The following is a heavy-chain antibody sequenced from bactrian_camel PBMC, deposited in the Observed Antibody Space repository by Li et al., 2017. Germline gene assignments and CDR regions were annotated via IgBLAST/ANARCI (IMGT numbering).Heavy chain of an antibody. D-gene: IGHD2*01. CDR3: AVDLTHSSCYTWNTATYQH. CDR1: GSTFSTMT. CDR2: ISDGGDLT. Sequence: QLVESGGALVQPGGSLRLSCVVSGSTFSTMTMGWVRQAPGKALEWVSSISDGGDLTWYADSVKGRFAVSRDNAKNTLYLQMNSLKPEDTAMYYCAVDLTHSSCYTWNTATYQHWGQGTQVTVS. V-gene: IGHV3S42*01. J-gene: IGHJ4*01.